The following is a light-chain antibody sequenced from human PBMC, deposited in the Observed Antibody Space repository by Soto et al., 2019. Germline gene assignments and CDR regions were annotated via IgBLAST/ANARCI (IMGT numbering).Light chain of an antibody. CDR2: DIS. J-gene: IGKJ5*01. Sequence: EIRMTQFPATLSSSPVEGSTLSLRAGQDVTTNFAWYQLKRGQPPRLLIYDISTRATGIPARFSGSGSGTEFTLTISGLQSEDFALYFCQQYNNWPFSFGQGTRLEIK. CDR1: QDVTTN. V-gene: IGKV3-15*01. CDR3: QQYNNWPFS.